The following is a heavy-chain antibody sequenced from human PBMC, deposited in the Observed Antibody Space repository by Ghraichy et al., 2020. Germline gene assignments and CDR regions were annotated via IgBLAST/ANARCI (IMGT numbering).Heavy chain of an antibody. V-gene: IGHV1-69*13. J-gene: IGHJ4*02. CDR3: ARGLVLEWLPQVMTTVTTRIDYFDY. Sequence: SVKVSCKASGGTFSSYAISWVRQAPGQGLEWMGGIIPIFGTANYAQKFQGRVTITADESTSTAYMELSSLRSEDTAVYYCARGLVLEWLPQVMTTVTTRIDYFDYWGQGTLVTVSS. CDR2: IIPIFGTA. CDR1: GGTFSSYA. D-gene: IGHD4-11*01.